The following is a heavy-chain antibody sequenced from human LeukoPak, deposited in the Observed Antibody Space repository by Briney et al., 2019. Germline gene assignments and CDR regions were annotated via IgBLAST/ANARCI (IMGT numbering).Heavy chain of an antibody. D-gene: IGHD1-1*01. CDR1: GGSLSSYY. J-gene: IGHJ6*03. CDR3: ATSGTTGYYYYMDV. Sequence: PSETLSLTCTVSGGSLSSYYWSWIRQPPGKGLEWIGCIYYSGNTNYNSSLKSRVNISVDTSKNQFSLKLSSVTAADTAVYYCATSGTTGYYYYMDVWGKGTTVTVSS. V-gene: IGHV4-59*01. CDR2: IYYSGNT.